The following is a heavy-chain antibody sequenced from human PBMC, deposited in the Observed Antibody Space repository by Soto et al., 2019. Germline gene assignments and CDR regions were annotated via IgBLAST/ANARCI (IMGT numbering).Heavy chain of an antibody. CDR3: ARELVTMVRGVDDAFDI. V-gene: IGHV3-48*02. J-gene: IGHJ3*02. CDR1: GFTFSSYS. CDR2: ISSSSSTI. Sequence: GGSLRLSCAASGFTFSSYSMNWVRQAPGKGLEWVSYISSSSSTIYYADSVKGRFTISRDNAKNSLYLQMNSLRDEDTAVYYCARELVTMVRGVDDAFDIWGQGTMVTVSS. D-gene: IGHD3-10*01.